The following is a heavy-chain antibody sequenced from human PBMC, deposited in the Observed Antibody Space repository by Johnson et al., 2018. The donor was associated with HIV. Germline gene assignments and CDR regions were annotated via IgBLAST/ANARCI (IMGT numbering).Heavy chain of an antibody. Sequence: QVQLVESGGGVVQPGRSLRLSCAASGFTFSSYAMHWVRQAPGKGLEWVAVISYDGSNKYYADSVKGRFTISRDNSKNTLYLQMNSLRAEDTAVYYCASESSGYDERGEKDAFDIWGQGTMVTVSS. CDR3: ASESSGYDERGEKDAFDI. J-gene: IGHJ3*02. V-gene: IGHV3-30-3*01. D-gene: IGHD3-22*01. CDR1: GFTFSSYA. CDR2: ISYDGSNK.